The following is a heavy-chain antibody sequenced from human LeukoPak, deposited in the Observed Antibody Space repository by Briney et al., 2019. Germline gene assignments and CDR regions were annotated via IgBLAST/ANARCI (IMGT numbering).Heavy chain of an antibody. Sequence: GGSLRLSCTASGFTFGDYAMSWFRQAPGKGLEWVGFIRSKAYGGTTEYAASVKGRFTISRDDSKSIAYLQMNSLKTEDTAVYYCTRERLLWFGEFEYGMDVWGQGTTVTVSS. CDR1: GFTFGDYA. J-gene: IGHJ6*02. D-gene: IGHD3-10*01. V-gene: IGHV3-49*03. CDR3: TRERLLWFGEFEYGMDV. CDR2: IRSKAYGGTT.